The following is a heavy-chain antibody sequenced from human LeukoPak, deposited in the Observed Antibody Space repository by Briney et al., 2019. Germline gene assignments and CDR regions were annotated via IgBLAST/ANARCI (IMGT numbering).Heavy chain of an antibody. Sequence: GGSLRLSCAASGFTFSSYSMNWVRQAPGKGLEWVSSISSSSSYIYYADSVKGRFTISRDNAKNSLYLQMNSLRAEDTAVYYCARVPLTIFGVVGDYWGQGTLVTVAS. V-gene: IGHV3-21*01. CDR2: ISSSSSYI. D-gene: IGHD3-3*01. CDR3: ARVPLTIFGVVGDY. J-gene: IGHJ4*02. CDR1: GFTFSSYS.